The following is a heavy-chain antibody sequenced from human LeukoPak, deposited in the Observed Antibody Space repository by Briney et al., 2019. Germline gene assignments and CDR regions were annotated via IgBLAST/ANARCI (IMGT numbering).Heavy chain of an antibody. CDR2: IRSKAN. CDR1: GFTFSGSA. CDR3: SRSSSRNFGVVIKSYYYYMDV. D-gene: IGHD3-3*01. V-gene: IGHV3-73*01. J-gene: IGHJ6*03. Sequence: PGGSLRLSCAASGFTFSGSAIHWVRQASGKGLEWVGRIRSKANYAASVRGRFTISREDSKNTAFLQMNSLKTEDTAVYYCSRSSSRNFGVVIKSYYYYMDVWGKGTTVTVFS.